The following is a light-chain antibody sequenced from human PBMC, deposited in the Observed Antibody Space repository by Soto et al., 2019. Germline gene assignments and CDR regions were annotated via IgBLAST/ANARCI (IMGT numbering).Light chain of an antibody. CDR3: CSYAGSAFWV. Sequence: QSVLTQPRSVSGSPGQSVTISCTGTSSDVGGYNYVSWYQQHPGKAPKLMIYDVSKRPSGVPDRFSGSKSGNTASLTISGLQAEDEADYYCCSYAGSAFWVFGGGTKFTVL. J-gene: IGLJ3*02. CDR2: DVS. CDR1: SSDVGGYNY. V-gene: IGLV2-11*01.